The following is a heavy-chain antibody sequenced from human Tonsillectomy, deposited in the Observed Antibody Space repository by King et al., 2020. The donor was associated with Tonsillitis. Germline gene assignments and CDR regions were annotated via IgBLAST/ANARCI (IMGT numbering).Heavy chain of an antibody. CDR2: ISYDGNNK. CDR1: GFTFSTYA. J-gene: IGHJ6*03. V-gene: IGHV3-30*01. D-gene: IGHD2-2*01. CDR3: ARVGGDCSSTSCYGNYYYYMDV. Sequence: VQLVESGGGVVQPGRSLRLSCAASGFTFSTYAIHWVRQAPGKGLEWVAVISYDGNNKYYADSVKGRFTISRDNSKNTLYFQMNSLRAEDTAVYYCARVGGDCSSTSCYGNYYYYMDVWGKGTTVTVSS.